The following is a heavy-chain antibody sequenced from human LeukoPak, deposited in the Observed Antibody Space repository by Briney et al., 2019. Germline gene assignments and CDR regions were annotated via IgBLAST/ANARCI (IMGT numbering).Heavy chain of an antibody. CDR2: IYYGGST. Sequence: SETLSLTCTVSGGSISSFYWSWIRQPPEKGLEWIGYIYYGGSTNYNPSLKSRVTMSVDTSKDQFSLKLSSVTAADTAVYYCASSPVWSGDPMGYFDYWGQGTLVTVSS. D-gene: IGHD3-10*01. V-gene: IGHV4-59*01. J-gene: IGHJ4*02. CDR1: GGSISSFY. CDR3: ASSPVWSGDPMGYFDY.